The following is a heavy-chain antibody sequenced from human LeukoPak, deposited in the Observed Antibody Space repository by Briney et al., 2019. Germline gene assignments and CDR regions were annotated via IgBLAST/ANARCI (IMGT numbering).Heavy chain of an antibody. V-gene: IGHV1-69*06. CDR1: GGTFSSYA. CDR3: AAFGDSSSFDY. J-gene: IGHJ4*02. CDR2: IIPIFGTA. Sequence: SVTVSCKASGGTFSSYAISWVRQAPGQGLEWMGRIIPIFGTANYAQKFQGRVTITADKSTSTAYMELSSLRSEDTAVYYCAAFGDSSSFDYWGQGTLVTVSS. D-gene: IGHD6-6*01.